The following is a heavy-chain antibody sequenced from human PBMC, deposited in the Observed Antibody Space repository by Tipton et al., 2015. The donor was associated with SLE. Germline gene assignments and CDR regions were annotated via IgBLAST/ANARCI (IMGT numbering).Heavy chain of an antibody. CDR2: IYSSGST. CDR1: GGSVSSGSYY. J-gene: IGHJ2*01. Sequence: LRLSCTVSGGSVSSGSYYWSWIRQPPGKGLEWIGYIYSSGSTKYNPSLKSRVTISADTSKNQFSLKLSSVTAADTAVYYCARGRGVAGYWYFDLWGRDTQVTVSS. D-gene: IGHD6-19*01. CDR3: ARGRGVAGYWYFDL. V-gene: IGHV4-61*01.